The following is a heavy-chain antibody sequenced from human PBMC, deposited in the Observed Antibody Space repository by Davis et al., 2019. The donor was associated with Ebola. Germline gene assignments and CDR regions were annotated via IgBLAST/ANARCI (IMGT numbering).Heavy chain of an antibody. CDR1: GLTVDSTY. V-gene: IGHV3-66*01. CDR3: ATLFGVPLDF. J-gene: IGHJ4*02. Sequence: GGSLRFSCAASGLTVDSTYLYWVRQAPGKGLEWVSAIYSSGSTYYTDFVEGIFTTSRDNSKNTLYLQMNSLRAEDTALYYCATLFGVPLDFWGQGTLVTVSS. D-gene: IGHD3-3*01. CDR2: IYSSGST.